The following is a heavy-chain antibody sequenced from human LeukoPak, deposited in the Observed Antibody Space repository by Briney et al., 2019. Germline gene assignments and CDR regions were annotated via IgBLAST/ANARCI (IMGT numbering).Heavy chain of an antibody. CDR1: GFTFSSYE. J-gene: IGHJ4*02. Sequence: GGSLTLSCAASGFTFSSYEMNWVRQAPGRGLEWLSYISSSGSTIYYADSVKGRFTISRDNAKNSLYLQMNSLRAEDTALYYCARASGSYNPFDYWGQGTLVTVSS. V-gene: IGHV3-48*03. D-gene: IGHD1-26*01. CDR3: ARASGSYNPFDY. CDR2: ISSSGSTI.